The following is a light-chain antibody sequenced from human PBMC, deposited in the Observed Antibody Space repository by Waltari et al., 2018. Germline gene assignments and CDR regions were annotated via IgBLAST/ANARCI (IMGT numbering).Light chain of an antibody. CDR2: GNP. Sequence: QSVLTQPPSVSGAPGQRVIISCTGSSSNIGAGYDAHWYQQVPGTAPKLLIYGNPNRPAGVPDRFSGSRPGTSASLAITGLQAEDEADYYCQSYDSRVSGWVFGGGSKLTVL. V-gene: IGLV1-40*01. CDR1: SSNIGAGYD. J-gene: IGLJ3*02. CDR3: QSYDSRVSGWV.